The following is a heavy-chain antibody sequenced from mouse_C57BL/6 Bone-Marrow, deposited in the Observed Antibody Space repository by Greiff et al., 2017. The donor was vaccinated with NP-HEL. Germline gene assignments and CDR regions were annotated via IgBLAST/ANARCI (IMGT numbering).Heavy chain of an antibody. Sequence: QVQLQQPGAELVKPGASVKLSCKASGYTFTSYWMHWVKQRPGQGLEWIGMIHPNSGSTNYNEKFTSKATLTVDTSSSTAYMQLSSLTSEDSPVLCCGICLCYYYGSSPWGQGTLVTVSA. J-gene: IGHJ3*01. CDR1: GYTFTSYW. V-gene: IGHV1-64*01. D-gene: IGHD1-1*01. CDR3: GICLCYYYGSSP. CDR2: IHPNSGST.